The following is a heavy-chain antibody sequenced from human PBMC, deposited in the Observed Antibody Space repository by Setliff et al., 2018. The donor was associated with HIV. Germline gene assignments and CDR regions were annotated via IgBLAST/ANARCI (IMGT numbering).Heavy chain of an antibody. V-gene: IGHV4-39*07. CDR2: ISSSGST. D-gene: IGHD3-22*01. CDR3: ARDLHYFDTSGHYSWFYFDY. J-gene: IGHJ4*02. CDR1: GGSMTSSNYY. Sequence: ETLSLTCTVSGGSMTSSNYYWGWIRQSPGRGLEWIGSISSSGSTTYHPSLRSRVTVSAATSKNQFSLKLTSVTAADTAVYFCARDLHYFDTSGHYSWFYFDYWGQGTLVTVSS.